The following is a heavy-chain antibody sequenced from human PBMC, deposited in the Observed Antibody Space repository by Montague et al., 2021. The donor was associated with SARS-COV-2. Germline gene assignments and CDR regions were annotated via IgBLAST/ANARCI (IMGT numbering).Heavy chain of an antibody. D-gene: IGHD6-19*01. CDR3: ARGSTGWYAIFGHYGMDV. J-gene: IGHJ6*02. CDR2: IKHDGSEK. V-gene: IGHV3-7*01. Sequence: SLSLSFSASRFTFSDFWMNWVRQAPGKGLEWVADIKHDGSEKSYVDSVKGRFTISRDNAKNSLYLQINSLRAEDTAVYYCARGSTGWYAIFGHYGMDVWGQGTTVTVSS. CDR1: RFTFSDFW.